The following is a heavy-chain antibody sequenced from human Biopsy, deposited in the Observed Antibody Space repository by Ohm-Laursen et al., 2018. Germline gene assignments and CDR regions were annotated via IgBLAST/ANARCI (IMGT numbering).Heavy chain of an antibody. CDR3: VRGVDYYDPYHYYALDV. D-gene: IGHD3-22*01. Sequence: SDTLSLTWAVYGESFNGYYWSWIRQTPGKGLEWIGEINHSGRTNYNPSLKSRVTISVDTSKNQFSLKVRSVTAADTAVYYCVRGVDYYDPYHYYALDVWGRGTTVTVSS. V-gene: IGHV4-34*01. J-gene: IGHJ6*02. CDR1: GESFNGYY. CDR2: INHSGRT.